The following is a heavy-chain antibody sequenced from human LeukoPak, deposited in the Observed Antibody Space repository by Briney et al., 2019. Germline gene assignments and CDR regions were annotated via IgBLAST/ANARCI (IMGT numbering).Heavy chain of an antibody. D-gene: IGHD3-16*02. J-gene: IGHJ4*02. CDR2: IYYSGST. CDR1: GGSISSYY. CDR3: ARRTLRLGELSTFDY. Sequence: PSETLSLTCTVSGGSISSYYWSWIRQPPGKGLEWIGYIYYSGSTNYNPSLKSRVTMSVDTSKNQFSLKLSSVTAADTAVYYCARRTLRLGELSTFDYWGQGTLVTVSS. V-gene: IGHV4-59*08.